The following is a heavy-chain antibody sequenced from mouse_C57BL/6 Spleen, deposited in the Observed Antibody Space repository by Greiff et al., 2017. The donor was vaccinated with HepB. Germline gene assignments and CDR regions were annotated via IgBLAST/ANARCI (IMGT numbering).Heavy chain of an antibody. CDR1: GFSLSTFGMG. V-gene: IGHV8-8*01. J-gene: IGHJ4*01. Sequence: QVQLKESGPGILQPSQTLSLTCSFSGFSLSTFGMGVGWIRQPSGKGLEWLAHIWWDDDKYYNPALKSRLTISKDTSKNQVFLKIANVDTADTATYYCARYYYGSSGSYAMDYWGQGTSVTVSS. CDR3: ARYYYGSSGSYAMDY. CDR2: IWWDDDK. D-gene: IGHD1-1*01.